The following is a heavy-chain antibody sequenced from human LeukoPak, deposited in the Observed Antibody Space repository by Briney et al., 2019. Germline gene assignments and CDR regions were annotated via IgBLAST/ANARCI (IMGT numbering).Heavy chain of an antibody. CDR1: GYSFTNYW. CDR2: IYPGDSDT. D-gene: IGHD1-26*01. J-gene: IGHJ3*02. Sequence: GESLKISCKGSGYSFTNYWIGCVRQMPGKGLEWMGIIYPGDSDTRYSPSFQGQVTISADKSISTAYLQSSLKASDTAMYYCARSGSLGTFDIWGQGTMVTVSS. V-gene: IGHV5-51*01. CDR3: ARSGSLGTFDI.